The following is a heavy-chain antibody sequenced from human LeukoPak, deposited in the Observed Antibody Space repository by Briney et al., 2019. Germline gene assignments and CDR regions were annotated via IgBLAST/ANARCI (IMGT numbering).Heavy chain of an antibody. CDR3: ASGGDGEAFDY. J-gene: IGHJ4*02. Sequence: PSETLFLTCTVSGGSISSYYWSWIRQPPGKGLEWIGYIYYSGSTNYNPSLKSRVTISVDTSKNQFSLKLSSVTAADTAVYYCASGGDGEAFDYWGQGTLVTVSS. CDR1: GGSISSYY. D-gene: IGHD5-24*01. CDR2: IYYSGST. V-gene: IGHV4-59*01.